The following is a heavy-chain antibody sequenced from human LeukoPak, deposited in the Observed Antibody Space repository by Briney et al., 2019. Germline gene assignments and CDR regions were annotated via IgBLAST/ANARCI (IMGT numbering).Heavy chain of an antibody. CDR2: ISWNSGSI. CDR3: GKDIGDYYDSSGYWGALDY. J-gene: IGHJ4*02. CDR1: GFTFDDYA. D-gene: IGHD3-22*01. V-gene: IGHV3-9*01. Sequence: GGSLRLSCAASGFTFDDYAMHWVRQAPGKGLEWVSGISWNSGSIGYADSVKGRFTISRDNAKNSLYLQMNSLRAEDTALYYCGKDIGDYYDSSGYWGALDYWGQGTLVSVSS.